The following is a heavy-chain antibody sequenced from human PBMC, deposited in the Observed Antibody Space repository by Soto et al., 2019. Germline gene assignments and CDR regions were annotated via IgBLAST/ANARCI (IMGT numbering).Heavy chain of an antibody. CDR2: INSDGSST. D-gene: IGHD6-13*01. Sequence: GGSLRLSCAASGFTFSSYWMHWVRQAPGKGLVWVSRINSDGSSTSHADSVKGRFTISRDNAKNTLYLQMNSLRAEDTAVYYCARDRGYSSSWYHDAFDIWGQGTMVTV. CDR1: GFTFSSYW. J-gene: IGHJ3*02. CDR3: ARDRGYSSSWYHDAFDI. V-gene: IGHV3-74*01.